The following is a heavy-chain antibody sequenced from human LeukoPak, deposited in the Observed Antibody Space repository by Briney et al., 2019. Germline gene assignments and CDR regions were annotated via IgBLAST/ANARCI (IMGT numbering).Heavy chain of an antibody. Sequence: PGGSLRLSCAASGFTFSSYGMHWVRQAPGKGLEWVAVISYDGGNKYYADSVKGRFTISRDNSKNTLYLQMNSLRAEDTAVYYCAKCLPGGSSPDYYYYGMDVWGQGTTVTVSS. CDR2: ISYDGGNK. CDR1: GFTFSSYG. V-gene: IGHV3-30*18. J-gene: IGHJ6*02. CDR3: AKCLPGGSSPDYYYYGMDV. D-gene: IGHD2-15*01.